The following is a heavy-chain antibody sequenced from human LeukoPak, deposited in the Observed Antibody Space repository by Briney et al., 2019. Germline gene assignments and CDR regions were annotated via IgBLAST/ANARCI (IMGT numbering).Heavy chain of an antibody. V-gene: IGHV4-38-2*02. D-gene: IGHD1-20*01. CDR2: IYYSGST. CDR3: AITGTLYNWFDP. Sequence: SETLSLTCTVSGYSISSGHYWGWIRQPPGKGLEWIGSIYYSGSTYYNPSLKSRVTISVDTSKNQFSLKLSSVTAADTAVYYCAITGTLYNWFDPWGQGTLVTVSS. CDR1: GYSISSGHY. J-gene: IGHJ5*02.